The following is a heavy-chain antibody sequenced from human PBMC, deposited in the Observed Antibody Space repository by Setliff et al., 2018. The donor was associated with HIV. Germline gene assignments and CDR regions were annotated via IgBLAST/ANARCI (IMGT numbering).Heavy chain of an antibody. J-gene: IGHJ6*03. D-gene: IGHD1-26*01. CDR3: ARVRGGSYSYMDV. Sequence: ASVKVSCKASGYTFTSYSINWVRQAPGQGLEWMGWINTNTGNPTYGQGFIGRFVFSLDTSVSTAYLQISSLKAEDTAVYYCARVRGGSYSYMDVWGKGTTVTVSS. V-gene: IGHV7-4-1*02. CDR1: GYTFTSYS. CDR2: INTNTGNP.